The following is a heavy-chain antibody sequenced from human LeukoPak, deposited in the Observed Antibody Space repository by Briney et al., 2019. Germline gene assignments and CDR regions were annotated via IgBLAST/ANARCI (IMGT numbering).Heavy chain of an antibody. Sequence: GGSLRLSCAASGFTFSSYGMHWVRQAPGKGLEWVAFIRYDGSNKYYADSVKGRFTISRDNSKNTLYLQMNSLRAEDTAVYYCARDVRYSGSRMDVWGQGTTVTVSS. D-gene: IGHD5-18*01. CDR2: IRYDGSNK. V-gene: IGHV3-30*02. CDR3: ARDVRYSGSRMDV. J-gene: IGHJ6*02. CDR1: GFTFSSYG.